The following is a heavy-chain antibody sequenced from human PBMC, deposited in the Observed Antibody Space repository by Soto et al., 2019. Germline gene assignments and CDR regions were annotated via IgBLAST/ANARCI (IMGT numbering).Heavy chain of an antibody. V-gene: IGHV5-10-1*01. Sequence: GESLKISCKGSGYSFTSYWISWVRQMPGKGLEWMGRIDPSDSYTNYSPSFQGHVTISADKSISTAYLQWSSLKASDTAMYYCARHSVVVVAATNWFDPWGQGTLVTVSS. J-gene: IGHJ5*02. D-gene: IGHD2-15*01. CDR1: GYSFTSYW. CDR2: IDPSDSYT. CDR3: ARHSVVVVAATNWFDP.